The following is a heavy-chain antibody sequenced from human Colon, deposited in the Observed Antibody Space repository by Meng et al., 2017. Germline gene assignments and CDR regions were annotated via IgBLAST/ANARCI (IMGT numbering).Heavy chain of an antibody. Sequence: EVQLVESGGGLVKPGGSLRISCAASGVTSSRYNMNWVRQAPGKGLEWVSSISGTTYLYYADSVKGRFTISRDNDKNLLFLQMSSLRAEDTAVYYCARDHDNGWSFGYWGQGILVTVSS. V-gene: IGHV3-21*01. J-gene: IGHJ4*02. CDR3: ARDHDNGWSFGY. CDR1: GVTSSRYN. D-gene: IGHD6-19*01. CDR2: ISGTTYL.